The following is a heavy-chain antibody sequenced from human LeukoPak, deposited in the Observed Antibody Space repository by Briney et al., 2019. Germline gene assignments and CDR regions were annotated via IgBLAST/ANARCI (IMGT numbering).Heavy chain of an antibody. Sequence: SVKVSCKASGGTFSSYAIAWVRQAPGQGLEWMGGIIPLFGTANYAQNFQGRVTITADESTSTAYMELGSLRSEDTAVYYCAIPSRSSSSSFGMDVWGQGTTVTVSS. CDR2: IIPLFGTA. J-gene: IGHJ6*02. CDR3: AIPSRSSSSSFGMDV. V-gene: IGHV1-69*13. CDR1: GGTFSSYA. D-gene: IGHD6-6*01.